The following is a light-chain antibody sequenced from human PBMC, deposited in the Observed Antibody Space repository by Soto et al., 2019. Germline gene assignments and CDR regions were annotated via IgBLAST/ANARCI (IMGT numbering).Light chain of an antibody. J-gene: IGKJ3*01. Sequence: EIVLTQSPGTLSLSPGERATLSCRASQSVSSSYLAWYQQKPGQAPRLLIYGASSRATGIPDRFSGSGSGTDFNLTISRLEPEDLAVYYCQQYGSSQFTFGPGTKVDIK. CDR2: GAS. V-gene: IGKV3-20*01. CDR1: QSVSSSY. CDR3: QQYGSSQFT.